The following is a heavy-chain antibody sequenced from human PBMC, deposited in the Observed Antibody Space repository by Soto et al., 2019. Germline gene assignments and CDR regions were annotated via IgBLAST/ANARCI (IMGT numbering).Heavy chain of an antibody. CDR3: ARGHGTGQWPLENWFDP. CDR1: GFTFSSYG. Sequence: TGGALRLSCAASGFTFSSYGMHWVRQAPGKGLEWVAVIWYDGSNKYYADSVKGRFTISRDNSKNTLYLQMNSLRAEDTAVYYCARGHGTGQWPLENWFDPWGQGTLVTVSS. D-gene: IGHD6-19*01. CDR2: IWYDGSNK. V-gene: IGHV3-33*01. J-gene: IGHJ5*02.